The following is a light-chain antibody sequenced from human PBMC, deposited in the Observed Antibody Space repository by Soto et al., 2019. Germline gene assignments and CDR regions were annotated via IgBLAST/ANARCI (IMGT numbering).Light chain of an antibody. V-gene: IGLV1-40*01. CDR1: SSNIGADYH. Sequence: QSVLTQPPSVSGAPGQRVTISCTGSSSNIGADYHVHWYQQLPGTAPKLLIYGNNNRPSGVPDRFSGSKSDSSASLAITGLQADNEADYYCQSYDSSQSSYVFGTGTKLTVL. CDR2: GNN. CDR3: QSYDSSQSSYV. J-gene: IGLJ1*01.